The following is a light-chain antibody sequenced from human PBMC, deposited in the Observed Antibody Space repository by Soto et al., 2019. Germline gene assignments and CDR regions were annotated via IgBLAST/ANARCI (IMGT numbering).Light chain of an antibody. J-gene: IGKJ4*01. CDR1: QDISSW. V-gene: IGKV1-12*01. Sequence: DIQMTQSPSSVSASVGDTVTITCRASQDISSWVAWYQQKPGKAPKLLISAASSLQSGVPTRFSGSGSGTDFTLIISGLQPEDFATYFCQQDDSFPLTFGGGTKVEIK. CDR2: AAS. CDR3: QQDDSFPLT.